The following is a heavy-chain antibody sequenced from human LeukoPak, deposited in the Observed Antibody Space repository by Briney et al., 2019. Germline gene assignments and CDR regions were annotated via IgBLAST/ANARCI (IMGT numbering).Heavy chain of an antibody. Sequence: ASVKVSCKASGYTFIGDYMHWVRQAHGQGLEWMGWINPNSGGTNYAQKFQGRVTMTRDTSISTAYMELSRLRSDDTAVYYCARDRGRYSYGYGWFDPWGQGTLVTVSS. CDR3: ARDRGRYSYGYGWFDP. J-gene: IGHJ5*02. D-gene: IGHD5-18*01. CDR1: GYTFIGDY. V-gene: IGHV1-2*02. CDR2: INPNSGGT.